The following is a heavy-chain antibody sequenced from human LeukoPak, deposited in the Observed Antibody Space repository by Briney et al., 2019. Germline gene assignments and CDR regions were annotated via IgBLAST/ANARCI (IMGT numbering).Heavy chain of an antibody. CDR2: ISSSSSYI. Sequence: GGSLRLSCAASGFTFCSYSMNWVRQAPGKGLEWVSSISSSSSYIYYADSVKGRFTISRDNATNSLYLQMNSLRAADTSVYYWARMGGSGERGFDYWGQGTLVTVSS. CDR3: ARMGGSGERGFDY. D-gene: IGHD1-1*01. CDR1: GFTFCSYS. V-gene: IGHV3-21*01. J-gene: IGHJ4*02.